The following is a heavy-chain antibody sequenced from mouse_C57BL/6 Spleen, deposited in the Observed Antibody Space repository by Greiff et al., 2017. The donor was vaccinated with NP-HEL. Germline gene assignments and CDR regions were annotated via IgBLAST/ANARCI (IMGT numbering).Heavy chain of an antibody. D-gene: IGHD1-1*01. V-gene: IGHV1-72*01. CDR3: ARGYYGSSYVDYYAMDY. Sequence: VQLQQPGAELVKPGASVKLSCKASGYTFTSYWMHWVKQRPGRGLEWIGRIDPNSGGTKYNEKFKSKATLTVDKPSSTAYMQLSSLTSEDSAVYYCARGYYGSSYVDYYAMDYWGQGTSVTVSS. CDR1: GYTFTSYW. CDR2: IDPNSGGT. J-gene: IGHJ4*01.